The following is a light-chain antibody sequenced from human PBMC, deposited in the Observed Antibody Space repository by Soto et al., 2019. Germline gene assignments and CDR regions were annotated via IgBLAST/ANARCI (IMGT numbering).Light chain of an antibody. J-gene: IGKJ5*01. V-gene: IGKV1-9*01. CDR3: QLFKSYPIT. CDR2: TVS. Sequence: DIQLTQSPSLLSASVGDRVTITCRASEDITNSLAWYHQKPGKTPKFLISTVSTLQSGVRSRFSGSGSGTEFTLTISGLQPEDFATYYCQLFKSYPITFGQGTRL. CDR1: EDITNS.